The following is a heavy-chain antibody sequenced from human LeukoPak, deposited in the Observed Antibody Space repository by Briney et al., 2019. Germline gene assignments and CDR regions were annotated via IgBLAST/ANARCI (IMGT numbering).Heavy chain of an antibody. J-gene: IGHJ5*02. CDR1: GGSISSSSYY. CDR2: IYYSGST. D-gene: IGHD3-10*01. Sequence: SETLSLNCTVSGGSISSSSYYWGWIRQPPGKGLEWIGSIYYSGSTYYNPSLKSRVTISVDTSKNQFSLKLSSVTAADTAVYYCARQITMVRGVTVTDWFDPWGQGTLVTVSS. V-gene: IGHV4-39*01. CDR3: ARQITMVRGVTVTDWFDP.